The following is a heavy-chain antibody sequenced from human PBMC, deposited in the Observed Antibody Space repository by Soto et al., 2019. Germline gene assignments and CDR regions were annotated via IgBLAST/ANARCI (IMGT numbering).Heavy chain of an antibody. Sequence: GGSLRLSCAASGFTFSSYAMSWVRQAPGKGLEWVSAISGSGGSTYYSYSVKGRFTISRANSKNTLYLQMNSLRAEDTAVYYCAKGGGVTHYYYYGMDVWGQGTTVTVSS. D-gene: IGHD2-8*02. V-gene: IGHV3-23*01. CDR2: ISGSGGST. J-gene: IGHJ6*02. CDR3: AKGGGVTHYYYYGMDV. CDR1: GFTFSSYA.